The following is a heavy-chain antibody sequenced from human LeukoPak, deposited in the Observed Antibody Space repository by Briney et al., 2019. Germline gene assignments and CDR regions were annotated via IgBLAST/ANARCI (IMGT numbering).Heavy chain of an antibody. Sequence: SETLSLTCTVSGGSISTYYWNWIRQPPGKGLEWIGYIYHSGSTNYNPSLQSRVTISVDTTKNQFSLNLNSVTAADTAVYYCARGGAARLHFQNWGQGTLVTVSS. V-gene: IGHV4-59*01. CDR2: IYHSGST. CDR1: GGSISTYY. D-gene: IGHD6-6*01. CDR3: ARGGAARLHFQN. J-gene: IGHJ1*01.